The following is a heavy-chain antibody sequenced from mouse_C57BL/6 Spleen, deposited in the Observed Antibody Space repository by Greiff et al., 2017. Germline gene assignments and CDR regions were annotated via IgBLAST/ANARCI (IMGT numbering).Heavy chain of an antibody. Sequence: ESGPGLAKPSQSLSLTCSVTGYSITSGYYWNWIRQFPGNKLEWMGYISYDGSNNYNPSLKNRISITRDTSKNQFFLKLNSVTTEDTATYYCATSYDYGTWFAYWGQGTLVTVSA. J-gene: IGHJ3*01. D-gene: IGHD2-4*01. CDR2: ISYDGSN. CDR3: ATSYDYGTWFAY. CDR1: GYSITSGYY. V-gene: IGHV3-6*01.